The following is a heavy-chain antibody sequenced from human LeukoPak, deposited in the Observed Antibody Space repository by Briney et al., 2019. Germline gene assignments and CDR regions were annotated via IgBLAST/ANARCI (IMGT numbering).Heavy chain of an antibody. D-gene: IGHD5-24*01. CDR1: RGSISTYY. CDR3: ARWGDGLQLDY. CDR2: ISTSGST. V-gene: IGHV4-4*09. J-gene: IGHJ4*02. Sequence: PSETLSLTCTISRGSISTYYWSWIRQPPGKGLEWIGYISTSGSTNYNPSLKSRVTISVDTSKNQFSLKLSSVTAADTAVYYCARWGDGLQLDYWGQGTLVTVSS.